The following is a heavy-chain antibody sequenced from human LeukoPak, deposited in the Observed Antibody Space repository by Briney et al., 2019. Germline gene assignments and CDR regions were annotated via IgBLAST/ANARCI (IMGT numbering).Heavy chain of an antibody. V-gene: IGHV3-11*01. J-gene: IGHJ4*02. CDR3: ARRAYDILTGYSAGSDY. CDR2: ISSSGSTI. CDR1: GFTFSDYY. D-gene: IGHD3-9*01. Sequence: PGGSLRLSCAASGFTFSDYYMSWIRQAPGTGLEWVSYISSSGSTIYYADSVKGRFTISRDNAKNSLYLQMNSLRAEDTAVYYCARRAYDILTGYSAGSDYWGQGTLVTVSS.